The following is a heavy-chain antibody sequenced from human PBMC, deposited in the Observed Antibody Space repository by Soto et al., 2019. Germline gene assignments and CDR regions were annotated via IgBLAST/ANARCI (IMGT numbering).Heavy chain of an antibody. D-gene: IGHD3-22*01. CDR1: GFTFSSYA. CDR3: AKGTMKADY. CDR2: ISGNGGNT. Sequence: EVQLLDSGGGLVQPGGSLRLSCAASGFTFSSYAMSWVRQAPGKGLEWVSGISGNGGNTYYTDSVKGRFTISRDNSKNTLSLQMNSLRAEDTAVYYCAKGTMKADYWGQGTLVTVSS. J-gene: IGHJ4*02. V-gene: IGHV3-23*01.